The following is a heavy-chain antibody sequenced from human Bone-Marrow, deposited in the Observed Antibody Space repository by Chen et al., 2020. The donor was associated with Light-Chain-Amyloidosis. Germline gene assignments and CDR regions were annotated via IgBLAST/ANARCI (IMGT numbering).Heavy chain of an antibody. CDR2: IYYSGST. D-gene: IGHD2-21*02. V-gene: IGHV4-39*01. CDR3: ARITYCGGDCYARAFDI. Sequence: QLQLQESGPGLVKPSETLSLTCTVSGGSISSSSYYWGWIRRPPGKGLEWIGSIYYSGSTYYNPSLKSRVTISVDTSKNQFSLKLSSVTAADTAVYYCARITYCGGDCYARAFDIWGQGTMVTVSS. J-gene: IGHJ3*02. CDR1: GGSISSSSYY.